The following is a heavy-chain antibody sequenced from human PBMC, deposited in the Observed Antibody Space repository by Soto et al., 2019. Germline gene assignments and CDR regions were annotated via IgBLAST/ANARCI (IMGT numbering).Heavy chain of an antibody. V-gene: IGHV1-2*04. CDR3: ARETRDTAMVYYGMDV. J-gene: IGHJ6*02. Sequence: ASVKVSCKASGYTFTGYYMHWVRQAPGQGLEWMGWINPNSGGTNYAQKFQGWVTMTRDTSISTAYMELSRLRSDDTAVYYCARETRDTAMVYYGMDVWGQGTTVTVSS. CDR1: GYTFTGYY. D-gene: IGHD5-18*01. CDR2: INPNSGGT.